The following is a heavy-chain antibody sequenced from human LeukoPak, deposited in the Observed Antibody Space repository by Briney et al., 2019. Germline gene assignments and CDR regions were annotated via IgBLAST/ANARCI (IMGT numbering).Heavy chain of an antibody. D-gene: IGHD3-10*01. Sequence: SQTLSLTCTVSGGSISSGSYYWSWSRQPAGKGLEWIGRIYTSGSTNYNPSLKSRVTISVDTSKNQFSLKLSSVTAADTAVYYCARDRGGWFDPWGQGTLVTVSS. CDR1: GGSISSGSYY. CDR2: IYTSGST. V-gene: IGHV4-61*02. J-gene: IGHJ5*02. CDR3: ARDRGGWFDP.